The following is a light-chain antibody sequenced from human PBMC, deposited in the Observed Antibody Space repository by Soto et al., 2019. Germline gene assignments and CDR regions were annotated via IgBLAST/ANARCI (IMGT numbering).Light chain of an antibody. CDR3: SSYTTSSTFV. CDR2: GVS. J-gene: IGLJ1*01. Sequence: QSALTQPASVSGSPGQSITIPCTGTSSGVGGYNYVSWYQHHPGKAPKLMIYGVSNRPSGVSNRFSGSKSGNTASLTISGLQAEDEADYYCSSYTTSSTFVFATGTKVTVL. CDR1: SSGVGGYNY. V-gene: IGLV2-14*01.